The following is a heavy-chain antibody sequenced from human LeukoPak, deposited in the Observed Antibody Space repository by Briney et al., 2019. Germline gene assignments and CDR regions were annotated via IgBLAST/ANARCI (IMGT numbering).Heavy chain of an antibody. CDR2: MRYDGSEK. J-gene: IGHJ4*02. Sequence: GGSLRLSCAASGFTFSSYWMSWVRQAPGKGLEWVANMRYDGSEKYYVDSVKGRFTISRDNAKNSLYLQMNSLRAEDTAVYYCARDIEAAGLFLDYWGQGTLVTVSS. CDR3: ARDIEAAGLFLDY. CDR1: GFTFSSYW. V-gene: IGHV3-7*01. D-gene: IGHD6-13*01.